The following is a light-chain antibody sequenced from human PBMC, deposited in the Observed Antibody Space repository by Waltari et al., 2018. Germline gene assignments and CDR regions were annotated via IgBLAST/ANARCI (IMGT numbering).Light chain of an antibody. CDR2: DAN. CDR1: SSDVGSYSL. V-gene: IGLV2-23*01. J-gene: IGLJ2*01. Sequence: QSALTQPASVSGSPGQSITISCTGTSSDVGSYSLVSWYLQYPSKVPKLIVYDANQRPSGVSSRFSGSKCGNTASLTISGLQAEDEADYYCCSYAGSSTLIFGGGAKVTVL. CDR3: CSYAGSSTLI.